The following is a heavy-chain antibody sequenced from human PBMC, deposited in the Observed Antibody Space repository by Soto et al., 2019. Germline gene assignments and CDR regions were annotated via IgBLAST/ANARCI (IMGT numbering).Heavy chain of an antibody. Sequence: GGSLRLSCAASGFTFSSYAMHWVRQAPGKGLEWVAVISYDGSNKYYADSVKGRFTISRDNSKNTLYLQMNSLRAEDTAVYYCARDSDDILTGSMVPWFDPWGQGTLVTVSS. V-gene: IGHV3-30-3*01. CDR3: ARDSDDILTGSMVPWFDP. D-gene: IGHD3-9*01. J-gene: IGHJ5*02. CDR1: GFTFSSYA. CDR2: ISYDGSNK.